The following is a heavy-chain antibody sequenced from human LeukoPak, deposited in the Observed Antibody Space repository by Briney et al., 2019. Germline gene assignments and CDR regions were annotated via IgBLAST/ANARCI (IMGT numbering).Heavy chain of an antibody. CDR2: INHSGST. V-gene: IGHV4-34*01. J-gene: IGHJ4*02. D-gene: IGHD3-3*01. CDR3: ARDTYYDFWSGYYLHYFDY. CDR1: GGSFRGYY. Sequence: SETLSLTCAVYGGSFRGYYWSWIRQPPGKGLEWIGEINHSGSTNYNPSLKSRVTISVDTSKNQFSLKLSSVTAADTAVYYCARDTYYDFWSGYYLHYFDYWGQGTLVTVSS.